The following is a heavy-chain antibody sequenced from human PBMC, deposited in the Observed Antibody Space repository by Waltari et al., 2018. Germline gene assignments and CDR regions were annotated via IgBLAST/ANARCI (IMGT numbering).Heavy chain of an antibody. D-gene: IGHD3-3*01. CDR3: ARVRPTYYDFWSGYLSNYYFDY. V-gene: IGHV4-34*01. Sequence: QVQLQQWGAGLLKPSETLSLTCAVYGGSFSGYYWSWIRTPPGKGLAWIGEINHSGSTNYNPSLKSRVTISVDTSKNQFSLKLSSVTAADTAVYYCARVRPTYYDFWSGYLSNYYFDYWGQGTLVTVSS. CDR1: GGSFSGYY. CDR2: INHSGST. J-gene: IGHJ4*02.